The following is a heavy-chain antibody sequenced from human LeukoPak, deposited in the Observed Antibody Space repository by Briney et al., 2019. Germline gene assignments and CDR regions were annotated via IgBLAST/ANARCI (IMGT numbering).Heavy chain of an antibody. V-gene: IGHV3-23*01. CDR1: GFTFSSYA. CDR2: ISGSGGST. Sequence: PGGSLRLSCAASGFTFSSYAMSWVRQAPGKGLEWVPAISGSGGSTYYADTVKGRFTISRDNSKNTLYLQMNSLRAEDTAVYYCANQYPYYYDSSGYAYWGQGTLVTVSS. J-gene: IGHJ4*02. D-gene: IGHD3-22*01. CDR3: ANQYPYYYDSSGYAY.